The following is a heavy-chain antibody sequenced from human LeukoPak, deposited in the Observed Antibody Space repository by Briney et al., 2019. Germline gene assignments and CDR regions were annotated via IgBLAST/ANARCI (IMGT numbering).Heavy chain of an antibody. CDR1: GFTFDDYA. Sequence: GGSLRLSCAASGFTFDDYAMHWVRQTPGKGLEWVSGISWNTNSIGYADSVKGRFTISRDNAKNSLYLQMNSLRAEDTALYYCAKDRLWFGELNYGMDVWGQGTTVTVSS. CDR2: ISWNTNSI. J-gene: IGHJ6*02. D-gene: IGHD3-10*01. CDR3: AKDRLWFGELNYGMDV. V-gene: IGHV3-9*01.